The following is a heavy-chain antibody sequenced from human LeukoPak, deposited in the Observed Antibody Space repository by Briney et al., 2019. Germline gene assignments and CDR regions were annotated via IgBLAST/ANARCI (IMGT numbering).Heavy chain of an antibody. CDR1: GFTVSTNY. J-gene: IGHJ4*02. Sequence: GGSLRLSCAASGFTVSTNYMSWVRQAPGKGLEWVSFIHSGGTYYADSVKGRFTISRDNSKNTLYLQINSLRAEDTAVYYCAKETAGTRSDYWGQGTLVTVSS. V-gene: IGHV3-66*01. CDR2: IHSGGT. CDR3: AKETAGTRSDY. D-gene: IGHD1-7*01.